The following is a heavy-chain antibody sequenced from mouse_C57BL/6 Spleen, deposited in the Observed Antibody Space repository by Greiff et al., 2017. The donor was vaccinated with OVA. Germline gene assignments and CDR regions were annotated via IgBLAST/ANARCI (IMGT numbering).Heavy chain of an antibody. Sequence: QVQLKQPGAELVKPGASVKMSCKASGYTFTSYWITWVKQRPGQGLEWIGDIYPGSGSTNYNEKFKSKATLTVDTSSSTAYMQLSSLTSEDSAVYYCARYGDGYYGAMDYWGQGTSVTVSS. D-gene: IGHD2-3*01. CDR2: IYPGSGST. V-gene: IGHV1-55*01. J-gene: IGHJ4*01. CDR3: ARYGDGYYGAMDY. CDR1: GYTFTSYW.